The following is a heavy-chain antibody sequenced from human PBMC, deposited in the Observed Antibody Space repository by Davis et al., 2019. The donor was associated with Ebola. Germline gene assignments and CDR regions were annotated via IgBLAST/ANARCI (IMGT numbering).Heavy chain of an antibody. Sequence: MPSETLSLTCTVSGYSISRGCYWGWIRQPPEKGLEWIGSIYHSGSTYYNVSLKSRVTISVDTSKNQFSLKLSSVTAADTAVYYCARGHSYGYWGQGALVTVSS. CDR2: IYHSGST. J-gene: IGHJ4*02. CDR1: GYSISRGCY. V-gene: IGHV4-38-2*02. CDR3: ARGHSYGY. D-gene: IGHD5-18*01.